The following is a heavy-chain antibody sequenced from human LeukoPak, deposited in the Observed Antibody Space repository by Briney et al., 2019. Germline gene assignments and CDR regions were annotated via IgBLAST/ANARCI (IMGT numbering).Heavy chain of an antibody. Sequence: PSGTLSLTCAVSGGSISSSNWWSWVRQPPGKGLEWIEEIYHSGSTNYNPSLKSRVTISVDTSKNQFSLKLSSVTAADTAVYYCARGIDSSGWYNYFDYWGQGTLVTVSS. J-gene: IGHJ4*02. CDR1: GGSISSSNW. CDR2: IYHSGST. V-gene: IGHV4-4*02. D-gene: IGHD6-19*01. CDR3: ARGIDSSGWYNYFDY.